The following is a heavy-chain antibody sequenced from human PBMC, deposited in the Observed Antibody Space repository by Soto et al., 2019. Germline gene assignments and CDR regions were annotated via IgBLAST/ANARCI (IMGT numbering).Heavy chain of an antibody. Sequence: SETLSLTCTVSGGSISSSSYYWGWIRQPPGKGLEWIGSIYYSGSTYYNPSLKSRVTISVDTSKNQFSLKLSSVTAADTAVYYCARGTLAAAGTDAYYYYYGMDVWGQGTTVTVSS. CDR3: ARGTLAAAGTDAYYYYYGMDV. J-gene: IGHJ6*02. CDR2: IYYSGST. D-gene: IGHD6-13*01. CDR1: GGSISSSSYY. V-gene: IGHV4-39*01.